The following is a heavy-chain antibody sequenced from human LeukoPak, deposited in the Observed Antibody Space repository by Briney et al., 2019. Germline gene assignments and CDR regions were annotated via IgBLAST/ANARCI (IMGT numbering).Heavy chain of an antibody. V-gene: IGHV4-61*02. J-gene: IGHJ4*02. CDR2: IYTSGST. Sequence: SQTLSLTCTVSGGSIGSGSHYWSWIRQPAGKGLEWIGRIYTSGSTNYNPSLKSRVTISLDTSKNQFSLKLSSVTAADTAVYYCARATTEVGYWGQGTLVTVSS. CDR1: GGSIGSGSHY. CDR3: ARATTEVGY. D-gene: IGHD4-17*01.